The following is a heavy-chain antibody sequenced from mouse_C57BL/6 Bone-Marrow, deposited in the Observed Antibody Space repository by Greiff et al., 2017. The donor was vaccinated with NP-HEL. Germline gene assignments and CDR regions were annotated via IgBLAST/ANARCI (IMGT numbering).Heavy chain of an antibody. CDR2: IRSKSSNYAT. D-gene: IGHD1-1*01. J-gene: IGHJ2*01. Sequence: LVESGGGLVQPKGSLKLSCAASGFTFNTYAMHWVRQAPGKGLEWVARIRSKSSNYATYYADSVKDRFTSSRDDSQSMLYRQMNNLKTEDTAMYYCVRGSSPVGSSYFDYWGQGTTLTVSS. CDR3: VRGSSPVGSSYFDY. CDR1: GFTFNTYA. V-gene: IGHV10-3*01.